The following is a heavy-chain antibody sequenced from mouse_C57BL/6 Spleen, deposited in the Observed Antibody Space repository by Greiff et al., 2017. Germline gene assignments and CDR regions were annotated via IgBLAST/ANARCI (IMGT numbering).Heavy chain of an antibody. CDR2: ISSGSSTI. Sequence: DVLLVQPGGGLVKPGGSLKLSCAASGFTFSDYGMHWVRQAPEEGLEWVAYISSGSSTIYYADTVKGRVTISRDKATNTVFLQLSSLRSEDTAMYYCERDDYDSGKRYDFDYWGQGTTLTVSS. V-gene: IGHV5-17*01. CDR1: GFTFSDYG. D-gene: IGHD1-1*01. CDR3: ERDDYDSGKRYDFDY. J-gene: IGHJ2*01.